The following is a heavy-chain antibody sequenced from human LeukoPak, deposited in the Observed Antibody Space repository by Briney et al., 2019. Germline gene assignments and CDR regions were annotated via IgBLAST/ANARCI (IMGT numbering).Heavy chain of an antibody. J-gene: IGHJ4*02. Sequence: GGSLRLSCAASGFTFSSYAMTWVRQAPGKGLECVSTISVSATSTYYADSVKGRFTISRDDSKNTLHLQMNNLRVDDTAEYYCVKGSSGWYYEYWGQGTLVTVSS. D-gene: IGHD3-22*01. CDR2: ISVSATST. V-gene: IGHV3-23*01. CDR1: GFTFSSYA. CDR3: VKGSSGWYYEY.